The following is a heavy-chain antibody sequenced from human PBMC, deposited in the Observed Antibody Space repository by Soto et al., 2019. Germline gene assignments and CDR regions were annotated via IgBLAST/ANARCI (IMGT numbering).Heavy chain of an antibody. V-gene: IGHV3-23*01. CDR2: ISGSGGST. CDR1: GLTFSDYP. Sequence: GGSLRLYCAGSGLTFSDYPMNWVRQAPGKGLEWVSAISGSGGSTYYADSVKGRFTISRDNSKNTLYLQMNSLRAEDTAGYYCAKDEAAAQFGPWGQGTLVTVSS. J-gene: IGHJ5*02. CDR3: AKDEAAAQFGP. D-gene: IGHD2-2*01.